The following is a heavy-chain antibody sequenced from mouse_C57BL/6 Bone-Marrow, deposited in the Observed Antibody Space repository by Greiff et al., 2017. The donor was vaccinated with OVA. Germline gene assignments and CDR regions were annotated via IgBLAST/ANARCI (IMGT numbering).Heavy chain of an antibody. Sequence: VQLQQPGAELVMPGASVKLSCKASGYTFTSYWMHWVKQRPGQGLEWIGEIDPSDSYTNYNQKFKGKSTLTVDKSSSTAYMKLSSLTSEDSAVYYCARRYGSSYGYAMDYWGQGTSVTVSS. CDR1: GYTFTSYW. D-gene: IGHD1-1*01. CDR3: ARRYGSSYGYAMDY. CDR2: IDPSDSYT. V-gene: IGHV1-69*01. J-gene: IGHJ4*01.